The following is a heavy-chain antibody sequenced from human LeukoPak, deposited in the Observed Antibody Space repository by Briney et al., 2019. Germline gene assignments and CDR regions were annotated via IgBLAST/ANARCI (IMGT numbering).Heavy chain of an antibody. V-gene: IGHV3-30*03. J-gene: IGHJ4*02. CDR1: GFTFSSYG. D-gene: IGHD1-7*01. CDR3: ARGLRGDLNYTFYY. Sequence: PGGSLRLSCAASGFTFSSYGMHWVRQAPGKGLEWVAVISYDGSNKYYADSVKGRFTISRDNSKNTLYLQMNSLRAEDTAVYYCARGLRGDLNYTFYYWGQGTLVTVSS. CDR2: ISYDGSNK.